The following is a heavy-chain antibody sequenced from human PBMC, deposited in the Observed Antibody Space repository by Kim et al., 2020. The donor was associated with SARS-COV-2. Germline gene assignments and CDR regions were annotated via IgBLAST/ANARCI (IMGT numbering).Heavy chain of an antibody. V-gene: IGHV3-23*01. D-gene: IGHD6-19*01. Sequence: GGSLRLSCAASGFTFKIYAMSWVRQAPGKGLEWVSGIRGSGESTTYADSVKGRFTISRDNSKNTLYLQMDRLRVDDTALYYCAEISSGSSGWFEYFQHWGQGTLVTVSS. J-gene: IGHJ1*01. CDR3: AEISSGSSGWFEYFQH. CDR1: GFTFKIYA. CDR2: IRGSGEST.